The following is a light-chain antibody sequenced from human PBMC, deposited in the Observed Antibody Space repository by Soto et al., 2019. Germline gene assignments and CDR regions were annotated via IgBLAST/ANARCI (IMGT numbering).Light chain of an antibody. CDR3: QQYNNWPPWT. J-gene: IGKJ1*01. CDR1: QSVSSN. V-gene: IGKV3-15*01. CDR2: GAS. Sequence: EIVMTQSPATLSVSPGERATLSCRASQSVSSNLAWYQQKPGQAPRLFNYGASTSATGIPASFSVSGSGTELTLSISSLQSEDFAVYYCQQYNNWPPWTFGQGPKVEIK.